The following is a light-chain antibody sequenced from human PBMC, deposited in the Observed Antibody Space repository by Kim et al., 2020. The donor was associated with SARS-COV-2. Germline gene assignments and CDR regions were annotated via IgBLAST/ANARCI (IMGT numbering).Light chain of an antibody. J-gene: IGKJ5*01. V-gene: IGKV1-39*01. Sequence: GDSATITCRASQSISTHVHWYQQKPGKAPKLLIYAASTLQDGVPSRFIGGGSGTDFTLTISSLQPEDFATYYCQQTYSSLHITFGQGTRL. CDR1: QSISTH. CDR2: AAS. CDR3: QQTYSSLHIT.